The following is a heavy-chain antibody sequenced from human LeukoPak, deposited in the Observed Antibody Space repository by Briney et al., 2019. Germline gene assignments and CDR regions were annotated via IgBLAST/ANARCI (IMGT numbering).Heavy chain of an antibody. CDR1: GFTFSSYW. V-gene: IGHV3-74*01. CDR2: INSDGSST. D-gene: IGHD5-12*01. CDR3: ARDSGYDKVFDY. J-gene: IGHJ4*02. Sequence: GSLRLSCAASGFTFSSYWMHWVRQAPGKGLVWVSRINSDGSSTSYADSVKGRFTISRDNAKNTLYLQMNSLRAEDTAVYYCARDSGYDKVFDYWGQGTLVTVSS.